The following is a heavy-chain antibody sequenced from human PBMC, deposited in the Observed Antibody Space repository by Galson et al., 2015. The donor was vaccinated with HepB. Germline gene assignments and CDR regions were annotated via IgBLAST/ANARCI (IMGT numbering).Heavy chain of an antibody. Sequence: SLRLSCAASGFTFGDYDMSWFRQAPGKGPEWVGFIRSKANGGTTEYAASVKGRFTISRDDSKSIAYPQMNSLKMEDTAVYYCTGDRKGGYGPFDYWGQGTLVTVSS. CDR3: TGDRKGGYGPFDY. V-gene: IGHV3-49*03. J-gene: IGHJ4*02. CDR1: GFTFGDYD. D-gene: IGHD5-12*01. CDR2: IRSKANGGTT.